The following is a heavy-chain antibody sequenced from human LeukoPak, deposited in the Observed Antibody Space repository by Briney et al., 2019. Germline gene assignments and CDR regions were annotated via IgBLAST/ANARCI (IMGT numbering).Heavy chain of an antibody. CDR3: ARDPFSSWSDYYYYYGMDV. Sequence: SGTLSLTCAVSGGSISSSNWWSWVRQPPGKGLEWIGEIYHSGSTNYNPSLKSRVTISVDKSKNQFSLKLSSVTAADTAVYYCARDPFSSWSDYYYYYGMDVWGQGTTVTVSS. V-gene: IGHV4-4*02. CDR1: GGSISSSNW. CDR2: IYHSGST. D-gene: IGHD6-13*01. J-gene: IGHJ6*02.